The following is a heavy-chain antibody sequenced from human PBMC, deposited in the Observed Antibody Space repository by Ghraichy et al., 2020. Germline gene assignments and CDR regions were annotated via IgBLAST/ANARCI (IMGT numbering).Heavy chain of an antibody. Sequence: SVKVSCKASGGTFSSYTISWVRQAPGQGLEWMGRIIPILGIANYAQKFQGRVTITADKSTSTAYMELSSLRSEDTAVYYCARAGRQYYFDYWGQGTLVTVSS. CDR2: IIPILGIA. D-gene: IGHD3-10*01. J-gene: IGHJ4*02. CDR3: ARAGRQYYFDY. CDR1: GGTFSSYT. V-gene: IGHV1-69*02.